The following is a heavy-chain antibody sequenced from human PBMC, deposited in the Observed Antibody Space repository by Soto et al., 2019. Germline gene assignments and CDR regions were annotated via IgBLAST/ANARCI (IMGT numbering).Heavy chain of an antibody. D-gene: IGHD1-1*01. J-gene: IGHJ4*02. CDR2: IYYTGST. CDR1: GGSISRGDYY. V-gene: IGHV4-31*03. CDR3: ASITPGATSHSFDY. Sequence: QVQLQESGPGLVKPSQTLSLTCTVSGGSISRGDYYWSWIRQNPGKGLEWIGYIYYTGSTYNNPYNKSRVTISVDTSKNQLSLKMTSVTAADTAVYYCASITPGATSHSFDYWGQGTLVTVSS.